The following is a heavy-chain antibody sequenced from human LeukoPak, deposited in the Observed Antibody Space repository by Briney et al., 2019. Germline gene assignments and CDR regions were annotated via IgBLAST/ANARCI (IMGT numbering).Heavy chain of an antibody. D-gene: IGHD3-9*01. CDR3: ARPRGYDILTGYFNNWFDP. J-gene: IGHJ5*02. V-gene: IGHV4-39*07. CDR2: IYYSGST. Sequence: SETLSLTCTVSGGSISSSSYYWGWIRQPPGRGLEWIGSIYYSGSTYYNPSLKSRVTISVDTSKNQFSLKLSSVTAADTAVYYCARPRGYDILTGYFNNWFDPWGQGTLVTVSS. CDR1: GGSISSSSYY.